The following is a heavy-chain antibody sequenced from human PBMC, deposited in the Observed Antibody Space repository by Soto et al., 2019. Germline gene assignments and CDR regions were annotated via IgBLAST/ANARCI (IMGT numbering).Heavy chain of an antibody. V-gene: IGHV3-33*01. CDR2: IWYDGSNK. CDR3: ARDQYSSGWYEFDP. D-gene: IGHD6-19*01. Sequence: QVQLVESGGGVVQPGRSLRLSCAASGFTFSSYGMHWVRQAPGKGLEWVAVIWYDGSNKYYADSVKGRFTISRDNSKNTLYLQMNSLRAEDTAVYYCARDQYSSGWYEFDPWGQGTLVTVSS. CDR1: GFTFSSYG. J-gene: IGHJ5*02.